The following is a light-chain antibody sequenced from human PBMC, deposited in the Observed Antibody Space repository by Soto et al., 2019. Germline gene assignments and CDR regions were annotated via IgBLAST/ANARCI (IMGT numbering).Light chain of an antibody. Sequence: SVLTQPPSVSGAPGQRVTISCTGSSSNIGAGYDVHWYQQLPGTAPKLLMYGNSTRPSGVPDRFSGSKSGPSASLAITKLQAEDEADYYCQSYDSSLSVVFGGGTKLTVL. CDR1: SSNIGAGYD. V-gene: IGLV1-40*01. J-gene: IGLJ2*01. CDR3: QSYDSSLSVV. CDR2: GNS.